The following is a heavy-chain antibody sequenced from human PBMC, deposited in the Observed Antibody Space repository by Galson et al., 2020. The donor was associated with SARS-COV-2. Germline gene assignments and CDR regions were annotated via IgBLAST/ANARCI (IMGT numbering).Heavy chain of an antibody. V-gene: IGHV4-61*01. CDR1: GGSVSSDSYY. Sequence: SETLSLTCTVSGGSVSSDSYYWSWIRQPPGKGLEWIGSISHSGITNYNPSLTSRFTISVDSSKNQFSLKLTSVTTADTAVYYCTKRFCSGGGGYGWGVIYYGMDVCGQGTTVTVSS. J-gene: IGHJ6*02. D-gene: IGHD2-15*01. CDR3: TKRFCSGGGGYGWGVIYYGMDV. CDR2: ISHSGIT.